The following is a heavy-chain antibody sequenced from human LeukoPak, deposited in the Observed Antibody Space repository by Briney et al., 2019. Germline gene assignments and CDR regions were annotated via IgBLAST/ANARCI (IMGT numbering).Heavy chain of an antibody. CDR3: ARGNLQLGCFDY. Sequence: GGSLRLSCAASGFTVSSNYMTWVRQAPGKGLEWVSVIYSGGSTYYADSVKGRFTISRDNAKNSLYLQMNSLRDEDTAVYYCARGNLQLGCFDYWGQGTLVTVSS. J-gene: IGHJ4*02. CDR1: GFTVSSNY. D-gene: IGHD6-13*01. V-gene: IGHV3-53*01. CDR2: IYSGGST.